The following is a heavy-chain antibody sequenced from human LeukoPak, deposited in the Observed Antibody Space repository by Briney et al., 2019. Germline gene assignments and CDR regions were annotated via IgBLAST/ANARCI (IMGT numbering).Heavy chain of an antibody. D-gene: IGHD5-18*01. CDR2: IVVGSGNT. V-gene: IGHV1-58*02. CDR3: AADSGYSSFRRKNGMDV. J-gene: IGHJ6*02. CDR1: GFTFTSSA. Sequence: SVTVSCKASGFTFTSSAMQWVRQARGQRLEWIGWIVVGSGNTNYAQKFQERVTITRDMSTSTAYMELSSLRSEDTAVYYCAADSGYSSFRRKNGMDVWGQGTTVTVSS.